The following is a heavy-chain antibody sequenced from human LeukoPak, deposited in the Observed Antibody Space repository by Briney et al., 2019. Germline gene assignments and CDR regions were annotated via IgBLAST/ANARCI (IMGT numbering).Heavy chain of an antibody. Sequence: SQTLSLTCAISGDSVSSNSAAWNWIRQSPSRGLEWLGRTYYRSKWYNDYAVSVKSRITINPDTSKNQFSLQLNSVTPEDTAVYYCARDGREQYYYGSGSYYLHYYYGKDVWGQGTTVTVSS. CDR1: GDSVSSNSAA. CDR2: TYYRSKWYN. J-gene: IGHJ6*02. D-gene: IGHD3-10*01. CDR3: ARDGREQYYYGSGSYYLHYYYGKDV. V-gene: IGHV6-1*01.